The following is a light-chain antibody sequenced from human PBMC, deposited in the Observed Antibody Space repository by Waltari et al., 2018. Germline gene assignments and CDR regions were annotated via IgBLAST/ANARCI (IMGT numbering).Light chain of an antibody. CDR2: KTS. V-gene: IGKV1-5*03. CDR3: HQYSSFSQT. Sequence: DIQMTQSPSTLSASVGDIVTITGRASQTVSTWLAWYQQKPGKAPKLLIYKTSILESGVPSRFSGSGSGTDFTLTISRLQPDDFATYFCHQYSSFSQTFGQGTRVEVK. J-gene: IGKJ1*01. CDR1: QTVSTW.